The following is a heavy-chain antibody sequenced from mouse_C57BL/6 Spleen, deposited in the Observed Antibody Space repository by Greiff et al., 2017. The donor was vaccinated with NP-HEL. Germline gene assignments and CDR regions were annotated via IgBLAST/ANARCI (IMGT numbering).Heavy chain of an antibody. CDR3: ARSGNGDFLDY. Sequence: VQLQQSGPELAKPGASVQISCKASGYTFTAYYMDWVKQSHGKSLEWIGDINPSNGGTNYNQKFKGKATLTVDNSSSTAYMELRSLTSEDTAVYYCARSGNGDFLDYWGQGTTLTVSA. D-gene: IGHD2-13*01. V-gene: IGHV1-18*01. CDR2: INPSNGGT. CDR1: GYTFTAYY. J-gene: IGHJ2*01.